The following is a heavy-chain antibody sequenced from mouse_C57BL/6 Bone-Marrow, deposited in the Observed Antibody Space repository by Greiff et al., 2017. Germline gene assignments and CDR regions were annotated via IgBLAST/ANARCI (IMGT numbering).Heavy chain of an antibody. CDR2: IDPSDSYT. Sequence: QVQLQQPGAELVMPGASVKLSCKASGYTFTSYWMHWVKQRPGQGLEWIGEIDPSDSYTNYNQKFKGKSTLTVDKSSSTAYMQLSSLTSEDSAVYYCARDGQYYGSSSLSYWGQGTLVTVSA. CDR3: ARDGQYYGSSSLSY. J-gene: IGHJ3*01. V-gene: IGHV1-69*01. CDR1: GYTFTSYW. D-gene: IGHD1-1*01.